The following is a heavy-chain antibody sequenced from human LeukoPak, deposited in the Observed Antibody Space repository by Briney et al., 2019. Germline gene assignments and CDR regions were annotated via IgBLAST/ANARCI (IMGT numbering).Heavy chain of an antibody. V-gene: IGHV1-8*01. Sequence: ASVKVSCKASGYTFTSYDINWVRLATGQGLGWMGWMNLNSGNTGYAQKFQGRVTMTRNTSISTAYMELSSLRSDDTAVYYCARGLRILEWLLLDYYYYYGMDVWGQGTTVTVSS. CDR2: MNLNSGNT. CDR1: GYTFTSYD. D-gene: IGHD3-3*01. CDR3: ARGLRILEWLLLDYYYYYGMDV. J-gene: IGHJ6*02.